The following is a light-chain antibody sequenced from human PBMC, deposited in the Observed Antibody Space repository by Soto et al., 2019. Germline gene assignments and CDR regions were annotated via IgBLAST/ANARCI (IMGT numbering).Light chain of an antibody. Sequence: DIHMTQSPSTLSSSFGDTVTVTCLASQSVSGWLAWYQQKPGEAPKLLIYKASTLKSGVPSRFSGSGSGTEFTLTISSLQPDDFATYYCQHYNSYSEAFGQGTKVDIK. CDR1: QSVSGW. V-gene: IGKV1-5*03. CDR2: KAS. J-gene: IGKJ1*01. CDR3: QHYNSYSEA.